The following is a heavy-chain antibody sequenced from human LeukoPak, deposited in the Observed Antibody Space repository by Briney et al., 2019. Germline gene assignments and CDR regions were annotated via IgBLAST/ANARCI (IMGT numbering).Heavy chain of an antibody. CDR3: ARRIAVAGEYAFDI. Sequence: NHGESLKISCKGSGYSFTSYWIGWVRQMPGKGLEWMGIIYPGDSDTRYSPPFQGQVTISADKSISTAYLQWSSLKASDTAMYYCARRIAVAGEYAFDIWGQGTMVTVSS. CDR2: IYPGDSDT. CDR1: GYSFTSYW. J-gene: IGHJ3*02. V-gene: IGHV5-51*01. D-gene: IGHD6-19*01.